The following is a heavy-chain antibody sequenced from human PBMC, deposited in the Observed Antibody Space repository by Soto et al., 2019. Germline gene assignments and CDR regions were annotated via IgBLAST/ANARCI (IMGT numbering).Heavy chain of an antibody. J-gene: IGHJ6*02. CDR1: GFTFSSYG. D-gene: IGHD2-15*01. V-gene: IGHV3-33*01. CDR3: ARDEGGGYGMDV. CDR2: IWYDGSNK. Sequence: QVQLVESGGGVVQPGRSLRLSCAASGFTFSSYGMHWVRQAPGKGLEWVAVIWYDGSNKYYADSVKGRFTISRDNSKNTLYLQMNSLRAEDTAVYYCARDEGGGYGMDVWGQGTTVTVSS.